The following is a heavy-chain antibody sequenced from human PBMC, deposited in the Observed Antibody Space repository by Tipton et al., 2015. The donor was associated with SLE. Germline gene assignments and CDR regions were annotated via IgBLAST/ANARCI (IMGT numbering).Heavy chain of an antibody. J-gene: IGHJ6*02. Sequence: QLVQSGAEVKKPGESLKISCKASGYIFTSYWIGWVRQMPGKGLEWMGIIYPGDSDTRYSPSFQGQVTISADKSISTAYLQWSSVKASDTAMYYCVTLYSSSPYFRDVWGQGTTVTVSS. CDR2: IYPGDSDT. V-gene: IGHV5-51*03. CDR1: GYIFTSYW. CDR3: VTLYSSSPYFRDV. D-gene: IGHD6-6*01.